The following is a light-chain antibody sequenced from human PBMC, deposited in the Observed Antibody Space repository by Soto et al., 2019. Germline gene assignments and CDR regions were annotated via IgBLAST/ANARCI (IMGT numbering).Light chain of an antibody. CDR3: CSYAGSYV. Sequence: QSVLTQPRSVSGSPGQSVTISCTATSSDLIGYNFVSWYQHHPGTAPKLVIYDVTERPSGVPERFSGSRSGNTAYLTISGLRAEDEADYHCCSYAGSYVFGSGTKVTVL. CDR1: SSDLIGYNF. V-gene: IGLV2-11*01. J-gene: IGLJ1*01. CDR2: DVT.